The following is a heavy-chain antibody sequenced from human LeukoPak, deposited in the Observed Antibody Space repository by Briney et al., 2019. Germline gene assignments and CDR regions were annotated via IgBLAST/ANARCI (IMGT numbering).Heavy chain of an antibody. CDR1: GFTFSSYW. CDR3: ARAPRGVRGVLIHFDY. J-gene: IGHJ4*02. Sequence: GGSLRLSCAASGFTFSSYWMSWVRQAPGKGLEWVANIKQDGSEKYYVDSVKGRFTISRDNAKNSLYLQMNSLRAEGTAVYYCARAPRGVRGVLIHFDYWGQGTLVTVSS. CDR2: IKQDGSEK. D-gene: IGHD3-10*01. V-gene: IGHV3-7*01.